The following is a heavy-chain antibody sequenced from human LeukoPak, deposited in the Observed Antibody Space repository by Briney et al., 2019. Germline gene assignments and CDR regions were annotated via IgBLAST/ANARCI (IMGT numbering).Heavy chain of an antibody. Sequence: GGSLRLSCAASGFTLSNYDMNWVRQAPGKGLEWVSSISTSSRYIYYKDSVRGRFTISRDDAKNSLYLEMNSLRAEDTAVYYCAKADCSSSTCYLRRSWFDPWGQGTLVTVSS. CDR3: AKADCSSSTCYLRRSWFDP. J-gene: IGHJ5*02. V-gene: IGHV3-21*01. CDR2: ISTSSRYI. CDR1: GFTLSNYD. D-gene: IGHD2-2*01.